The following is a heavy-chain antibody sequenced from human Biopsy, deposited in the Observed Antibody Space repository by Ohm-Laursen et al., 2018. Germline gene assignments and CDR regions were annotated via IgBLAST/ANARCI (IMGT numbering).Heavy chain of an antibody. V-gene: IGHV4-34*01. D-gene: IGHD6-19*01. CDR1: GGSFSGYY. CDR3: ARGRLRAVARFDY. Sequence: SDTLSLTCAVYGGSFSGYYWSWIRQPPGKGLEWIGEINHSGSTNYNPSLKSRVTISVDTSKNQFSLKLSSVTAAETAVYYCARGRLRAVARFDYWGQGTLVTVSS. J-gene: IGHJ4*02. CDR2: INHSGST.